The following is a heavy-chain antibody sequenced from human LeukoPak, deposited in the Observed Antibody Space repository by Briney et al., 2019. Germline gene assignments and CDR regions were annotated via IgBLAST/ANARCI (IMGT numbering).Heavy chain of an antibody. CDR2: IYNSGST. CDR1: GDSVSSSY. D-gene: IGHD2-2*01. Sequence: PSETLSLTCTVSGDSVSSSYWSWIRQPPGKGLEWIGYIYNSGSTNYNPSLKSRVTISVDTSKNQFSLKLSSVTAADTAVYYCARRAKVVPDYYYYYAMDVWGQGTTVTVSS. CDR3: ARRAKVVPDYYYYYAMDV. J-gene: IGHJ6*02. V-gene: IGHV4-59*02.